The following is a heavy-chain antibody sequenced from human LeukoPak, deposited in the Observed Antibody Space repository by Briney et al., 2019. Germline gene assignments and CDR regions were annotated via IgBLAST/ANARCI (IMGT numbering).Heavy chain of an antibody. V-gene: IGHV3-7*03. D-gene: IGHD2-15*01. Sequence: QPGGSLRLSCAASGFTFSSYWMSWVRQAPGKGLEWVANIKQDGSEKYYVDSVKGRFTISRDNAKNSLYLQMNSLRAEDTAVYYCARDGGYCSGGSCYYYYYGMDVWGQGTTVTVSS. CDR2: IKQDGSEK. CDR1: GFTFSSYW. CDR3: ARDGGYCSGGSCYYYYYGMDV. J-gene: IGHJ6*02.